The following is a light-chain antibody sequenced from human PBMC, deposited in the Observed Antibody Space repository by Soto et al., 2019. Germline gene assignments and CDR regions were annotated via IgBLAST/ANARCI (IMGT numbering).Light chain of an antibody. Sequence: QSVLTQPPSASGSPGQSVTISCTGTSSNVGAYNYVSWYQQHPGKAPKLMISEVSKRPSGVPDRFSGSKSGNTASLTVSGLQAEDEADYYCTSYTGTRYVFGTGTKVTVL. V-gene: IGLV2-8*01. CDR1: SSNVGAYNY. J-gene: IGLJ1*01. CDR2: EVS. CDR3: TSYTGTRYV.